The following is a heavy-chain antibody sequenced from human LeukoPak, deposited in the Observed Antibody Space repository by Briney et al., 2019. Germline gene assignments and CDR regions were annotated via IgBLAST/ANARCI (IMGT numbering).Heavy chain of an antibody. CDR2: ISVSGNT. V-gene: IGHV3-23*01. D-gene: IGHD1-26*01. CDR3: AKDGDTVSGTYYFDMDV. J-gene: IGHJ6*03. CDR1: GFTLSSYA. Sequence: PGGSLRLSCAASGFTLSSYAMSWVRQGPGKGLEWVSAISVSGNTYHADSVKGRFTISRDNSRNTLYLQMNSLRAEDTALYYCAKDGDTVSGTYYFDMDVWGKGTTVTISS.